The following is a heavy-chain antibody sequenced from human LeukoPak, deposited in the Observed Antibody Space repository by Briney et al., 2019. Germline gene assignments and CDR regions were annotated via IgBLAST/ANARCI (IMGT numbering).Heavy chain of an antibody. J-gene: IGHJ3*02. V-gene: IGHV3-21*01. Sequence: GGPLRLSCTGSGFTLSSYAMNWVRRAPGQGLEWVSSISSSSSDIYYTDSVKGRFTISRDNAKNSLYLQMNSPRAEDTAVYYCVTDYGGSSGAFDIWGQGTMVTVSS. CDR2: ISSSSSDI. CDR3: VTDYGGSSGAFDI. D-gene: IGHD4-23*01. CDR1: GFTLSSYA.